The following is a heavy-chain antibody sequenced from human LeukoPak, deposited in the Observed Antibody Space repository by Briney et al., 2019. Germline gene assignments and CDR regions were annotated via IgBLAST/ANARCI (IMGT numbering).Heavy chain of an antibody. CDR3: ARESRPPYYHDSSGYSKHAFDI. J-gene: IGHJ3*02. Sequence: GGSLRLSCAASGFTFDDYGMSWVRQAPGKGLEWVSGINWNGGSTGYADSVKGRFTISRDNAKNSLYLQMNSLRAEDTALYYCARESRPPYYHDSSGYSKHAFDIWGQGTMVTVSS. CDR1: GFTFDDYG. D-gene: IGHD3-22*01. V-gene: IGHV3-20*04. CDR2: INWNGGST.